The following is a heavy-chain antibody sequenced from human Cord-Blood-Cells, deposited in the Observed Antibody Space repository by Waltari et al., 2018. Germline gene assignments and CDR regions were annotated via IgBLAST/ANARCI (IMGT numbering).Heavy chain of an antibody. CDR1: GFTFSSYW. J-gene: IGHJ3*02. CDR2: INSDGSST. CDR3: ARVGGTTDAFDI. D-gene: IGHD1-1*01. Sequence: EVQLVESGGGLVQPGGSLRLSCAASGFTFSSYWMHWVRQAPGKGLVWVSRINSDGSSTSDADSVKGRFTISRDNAKNTLYLQMNSLRAEDTAVYYCARVGGTTDAFDIWGQGTMVTVSS. V-gene: IGHV3-74*01.